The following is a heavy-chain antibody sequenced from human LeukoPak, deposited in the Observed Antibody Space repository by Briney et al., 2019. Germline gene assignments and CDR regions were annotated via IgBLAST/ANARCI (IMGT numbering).Heavy chain of an antibody. D-gene: IGHD4-17*01. CDR3: ARDLMTTVTGADY. V-gene: IGHV1-2*02. CDR1: GYTFTGYY. Sequence: ASVKVSCKASGYTFTGYYMHWVRQAPGQGLEWMGWINPNSGGTNYAQKFQGRVTMTRDTSISTAYMELSRLRSDDTAVYYCARDLMTTVTGADYWGQGTLVTVSS. CDR2: INPNSGGT. J-gene: IGHJ4*02.